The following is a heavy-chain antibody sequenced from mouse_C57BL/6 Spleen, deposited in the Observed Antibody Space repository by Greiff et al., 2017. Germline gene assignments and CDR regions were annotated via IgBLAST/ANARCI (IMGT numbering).Heavy chain of an antibody. CDR3: ARGGGNYWFAY. Sequence: QVQLQQSGPELVKPGASVKISCKASGYSFTSYYIHWVKQRPGQGLEWIGWIYPGSGNTKYNEKFKGKATLTADTSSSTAYIQLSSLTSEDSAVYYCARGGGNYWFAYWGQGTLVTVSA. CDR2: IYPGSGNT. CDR1: GYSFTSYY. J-gene: IGHJ3*01. V-gene: IGHV1-66*01. D-gene: IGHD2-1*01.